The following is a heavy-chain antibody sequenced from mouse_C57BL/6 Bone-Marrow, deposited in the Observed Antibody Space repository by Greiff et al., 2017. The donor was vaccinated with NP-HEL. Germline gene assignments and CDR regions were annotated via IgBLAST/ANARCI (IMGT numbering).Heavy chain of an antibody. J-gene: IGHJ4*01. CDR2: INPSNGGT. CDR3: ARMRLGYYSNGYAMDY. Sequence: QVQLQQPGTELVKPGASVKLSCKASGYTFTSYWMHWVKQRPGQGLEWIGNINPSNGGTNYNEKFKSKATLTVDKSSSTAYMQLSSLTSEDSAVYYCARMRLGYYSNGYAMDYWGQGTSVTVSS. V-gene: IGHV1-53*01. CDR1: GYTFTSYW. D-gene: IGHD2-5*01.